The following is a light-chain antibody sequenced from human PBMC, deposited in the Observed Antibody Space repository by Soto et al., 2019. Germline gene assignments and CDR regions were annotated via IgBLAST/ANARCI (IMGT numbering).Light chain of an antibody. V-gene: IGKV1-33*01. CDR1: QDISNY. Sequence: DLQMTQSPSSLSASVGDRVTITCQASQDISNYLNWYQQKPGKAPKLLIYDASNLETGVPSRFSGSGSGTDFTFTISSLQPEDIATYYCQQYDNPPCTFGQGTKLEIK. J-gene: IGKJ2*02. CDR3: QQYDNPPCT. CDR2: DAS.